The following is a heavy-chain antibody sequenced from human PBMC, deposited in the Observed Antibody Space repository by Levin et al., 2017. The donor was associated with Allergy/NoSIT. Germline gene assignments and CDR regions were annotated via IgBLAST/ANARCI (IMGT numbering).Heavy chain of an antibody. D-gene: IGHD3-22*01. CDR2: INPNSGGT. CDR1: GYTFTGYY. J-gene: IGHJ4*02. V-gene: IGHV1-2*02. Sequence: GESLKISCKASGYTFTGYYMHWVRQAPGHGLEWMGWINPNSGGTNYAQKFQGRVTMTRDTSISTAYMELSRLRSDDTAVYYCARDQKDHYDSSGYAIDYWGQGTLVTVSS. CDR3: ARDQKDHYDSSGYAIDY.